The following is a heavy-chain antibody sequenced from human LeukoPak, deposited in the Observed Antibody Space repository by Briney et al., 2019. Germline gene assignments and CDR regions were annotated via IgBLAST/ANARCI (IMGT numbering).Heavy chain of an antibody. CDR2: ISYDGNNK. CDR1: GFIFSNYG. CDR3: AKESYGSGNYYYFDY. Sequence: GRSLRLSCAASGFIFSNYGMHWVRQAPGKGLEWVAVISYDGNNKYYADSVKGRFTISRDNSKNTLYLQMSGLRAEDTAVYYCAKESYGSGNYYYFDYWGQGTLVTVSS. D-gene: IGHD3-10*01. V-gene: IGHV3-30*18. J-gene: IGHJ4*02.